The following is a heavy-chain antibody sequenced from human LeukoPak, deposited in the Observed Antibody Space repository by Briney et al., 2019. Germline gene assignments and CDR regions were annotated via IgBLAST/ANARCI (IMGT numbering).Heavy chain of an antibody. D-gene: IGHD5-24*01. J-gene: IGHJ4*02. CDR1: GFTFSSYG. Sequence: GRSLRLSCAASGFTFSSYGMHWVRQAPGKGLEWVAVIWYDGSNKYYADSVKGRFTISRDNSKNTLYLQMNSLRAEDTAVYYCARDTLPGEMATTLDYWGQGTPVTVSS. CDR2: IWYDGSNK. CDR3: ARDTLPGEMATTLDY. V-gene: IGHV3-33*01.